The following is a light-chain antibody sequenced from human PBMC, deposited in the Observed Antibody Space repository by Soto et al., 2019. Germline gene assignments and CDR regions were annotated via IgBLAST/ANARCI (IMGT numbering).Light chain of an antibody. J-gene: IGKJ1*01. CDR2: AAS. Sequence: IQMTQSPSTLSASVGDRVAITCRASHSISSWLAWYQQKPGKAPNLLIYAASTLESGVPSRFSGSGSGTEFTLTISSLQPDDFATYYCQHYNSYSETFAQGTKVDIK. CDR3: QHYNSYSET. V-gene: IGKV1-5*01. CDR1: HSISSW.